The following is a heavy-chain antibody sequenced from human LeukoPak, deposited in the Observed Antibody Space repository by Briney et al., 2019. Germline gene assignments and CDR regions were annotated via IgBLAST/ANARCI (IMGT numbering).Heavy chain of an antibody. CDR3: AKDKNYCSGGSCDTPNYYYYHMDV. D-gene: IGHD2-15*01. CDR1: GFTFSSYA. Sequence: TGGSLRLSCAASGFTFSSYAMSWVRQAPGKGLEWVAFIRYDGNNKYYGDSVKGRFTISRDNSKNTLYLQMNSLRAEDTAVYYCAKDKNYCSGGSCDTPNYYYYHMDVWGKGTTVTISS. CDR2: IRYDGNNK. J-gene: IGHJ6*03. V-gene: IGHV3-30*02.